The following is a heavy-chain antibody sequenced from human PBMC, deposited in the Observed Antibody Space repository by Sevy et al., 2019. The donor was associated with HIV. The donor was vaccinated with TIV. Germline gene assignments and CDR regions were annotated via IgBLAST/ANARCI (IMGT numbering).Heavy chain of an antibody. CDR1: GGTFSSYA. J-gene: IGHJ4*02. CDR3: ASYDYYDSSGYIFDY. D-gene: IGHD3-22*01. Sequence: ASVKVSCKASGGTFSSYAISWVRQAPGQGLEWMGGNIPIFGTANYAQKFQGRVTITADESTSTAYMELSSLRSEDTAVYYCASYDYYDSSGYIFDYWGQGTLVTVSS. V-gene: IGHV1-69*13. CDR2: NIPIFGTA.